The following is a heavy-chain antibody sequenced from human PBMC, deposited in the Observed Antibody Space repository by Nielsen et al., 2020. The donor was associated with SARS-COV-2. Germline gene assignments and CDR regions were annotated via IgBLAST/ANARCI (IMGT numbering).Heavy chain of an antibody. CDR3: ARTHDYSNYDY. J-gene: IGHJ4*02. CDR2: ISYSGST. V-gene: IGHV4-39*01. Sequence: SETLSLTCTVSGDSISSSSYYWGWIRQPPGKGLEWIGNISYSGSTYYNPSLKSRVTISVDTSKNQFSLKLSSVTAADTAIYYCARTHDYSNYDYWGQGTLVTVSS. CDR1: GDSISSSSYY. D-gene: IGHD4-11*01.